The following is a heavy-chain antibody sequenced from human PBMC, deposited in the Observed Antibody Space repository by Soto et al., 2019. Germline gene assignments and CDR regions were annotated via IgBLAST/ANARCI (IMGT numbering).Heavy chain of an antibody. Sequence: PSETLSLTCTVSGGSISSGGYYWSWIRQHPGKGLEWIGYIYYSGSTNYNPSLKSRVTISVDTSKNQFSLKLSSVTAADTAVYYCARGRFRHYDILTGYYHYYYYGMDVWGQGTTVTVSS. D-gene: IGHD3-9*01. CDR1: GGSISSGGYY. CDR2: IYYSGST. CDR3: ARGRFRHYDILTGYYHYYYYGMDV. V-gene: IGHV4-61*08. J-gene: IGHJ6*02.